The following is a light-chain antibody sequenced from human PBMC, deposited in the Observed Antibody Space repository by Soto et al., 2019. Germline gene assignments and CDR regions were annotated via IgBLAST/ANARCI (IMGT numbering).Light chain of an antibody. CDR2: GAS. Sequence: IQLTQSPSSLSAAVGDRVTISCRASQGIANFLAWYQQKPGKAPKLLIYGASTIQSGVPSRFSGSGSGTDFTLTISSLQPEDFATYYCQQLNSFPIPFGPGTKVDIK. CDR3: QQLNSFPIP. V-gene: IGKV1-9*01. CDR1: QGIANF. J-gene: IGKJ3*01.